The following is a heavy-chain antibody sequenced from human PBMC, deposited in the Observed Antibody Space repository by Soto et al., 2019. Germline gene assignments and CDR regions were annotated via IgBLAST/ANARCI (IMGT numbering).Heavy chain of an antibody. CDR1: GFTFSTYL. Sequence: GGSLRLSCAASGFTFSTYLMDWVRQTPGKGLEWVANINQDGSEKNYVDSVKGRFTIYRDNAKNSLYLQMSSLTAEDSALYYCSRPLNSWGQGTLVTVSS. CDR2: INQDGSEK. J-gene: IGHJ4*02. CDR3: SRPLNS. V-gene: IGHV3-7*01.